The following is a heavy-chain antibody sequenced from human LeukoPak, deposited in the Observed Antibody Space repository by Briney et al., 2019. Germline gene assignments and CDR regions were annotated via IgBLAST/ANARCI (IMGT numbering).Heavy chain of an antibody. V-gene: IGHV1-18*01. Sequence: ASVKVSCKASGYTFTNYGVSWVRQAPGQGLEWMGWISAYNGYTNYAQKFQFRVTMTTDTSTSTAYMELRSLTSDDTALYYCAREITPYGMDVWGQGTTVTVSS. J-gene: IGHJ6*02. CDR1: GYTFTNYG. D-gene: IGHD2-15*01. CDR3: AREITPYGMDV. CDR2: ISAYNGYT.